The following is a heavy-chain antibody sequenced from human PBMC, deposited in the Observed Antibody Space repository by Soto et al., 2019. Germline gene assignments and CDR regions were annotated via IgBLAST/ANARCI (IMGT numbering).Heavy chain of an antibody. D-gene: IGHD1-1*01. Sequence: QIQLVQSGAEVKKPGASVKVSCKASGYNFFDYGVSWVRLAPGQSLEWMGWVSPKSGNTDYARKVQSRVTMTTDTATTTAYMELRGLRSDDTAVYYCARGRTVSSIGPLLVWGQGTLVSVSS. CDR2: VSPKSGNT. V-gene: IGHV1-18*01. CDR3: ARGRTVSSIGPLLV. CDR1: GYNFFDYG. J-gene: IGHJ1*01.